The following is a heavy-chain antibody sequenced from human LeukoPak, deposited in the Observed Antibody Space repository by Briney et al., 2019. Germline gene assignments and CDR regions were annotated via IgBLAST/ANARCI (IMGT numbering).Heavy chain of an antibody. Sequence: ASVKVSCKASGYTFTGYYMHWVRQAPGQGLEWMGWINPNSGGTNYAQKFQGRVTMTRDTSTSTVYMELSSLRSEDTAVYYCAREGRGENYPFDYWGQGTLVTVSS. D-gene: IGHD3-10*01. V-gene: IGHV1-2*02. CDR3: AREGRGENYPFDY. CDR2: INPNSGGT. J-gene: IGHJ4*02. CDR1: GYTFTGYY.